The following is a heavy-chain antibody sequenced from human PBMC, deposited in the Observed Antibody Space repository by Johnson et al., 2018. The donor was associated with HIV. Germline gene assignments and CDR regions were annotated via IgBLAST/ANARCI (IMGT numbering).Heavy chain of an antibody. V-gene: IGHV3-53*01. J-gene: IGHJ3*02. CDR2: IFSAGGT. CDR1: GFTVNSNF. CDR3: ARAYNFWSGENDAFDI. Sequence: VQLVESGGGLIQPGGSLRLSCAASGFTVNSNFMSWVRQAPGKGLEWVSAIFSAGGTYYADSVKGRFTISRDNSKNTLYLQMNSLRAEDTAVYYCARAYNFWSGENDAFDIWGQGTMVTVSS. D-gene: IGHD3-3*01.